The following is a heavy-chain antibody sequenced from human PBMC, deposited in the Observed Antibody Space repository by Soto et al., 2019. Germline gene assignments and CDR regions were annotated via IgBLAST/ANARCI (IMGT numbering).Heavy chain of an antibody. D-gene: IGHD1-26*01. CDR2: IYYSGST. J-gene: IGHJ6*02. CDR1: GGSVSSGSYY. CDR3: ARVGVVGPTVRNYYYGMDV. Sequence: QVQLQESGPGLVKPSETLSLTCTVSGGSVSSGSYYWSWIRQPPGKGLEWIGYIYYSGSTNSNTSLKSRDTISVYTSKDQFSLRMSSVTAAATAVYYCARVGVVGPTVRNYYYGMDVWGQGTTVTVSS. V-gene: IGHV4-61*01.